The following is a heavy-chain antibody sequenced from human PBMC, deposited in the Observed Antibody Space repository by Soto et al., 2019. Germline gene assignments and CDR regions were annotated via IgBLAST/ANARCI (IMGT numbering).Heavy chain of an antibody. CDR3: SRSLDY. CDR2: INQDGSEK. V-gene: IGHV3-7*01. J-gene: IGHJ4*02. Sequence: GGSLRLSCAASGFTFSTYWMDWVRRAPGKGLEWVANINQDGSEKHFVDSVKGRFTISRDNAKNSLYLEMSSLTAEDSALYYCSRSLDYWGQGTLVTVSS. CDR1: GFTFSTYW.